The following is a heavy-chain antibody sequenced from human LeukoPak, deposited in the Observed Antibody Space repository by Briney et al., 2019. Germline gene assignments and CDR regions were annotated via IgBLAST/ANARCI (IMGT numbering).Heavy chain of an antibody. CDR3: ARGTDSGTSTRGGAFEI. D-gene: IGHD1-26*01. J-gene: IGHJ3*02. Sequence: GGSLRLSCAASGFTFSNYEMNWVRQAPGKGLGWVSYIGSSGSVIYYTDSVKGRFTISRDNAKNSLYPQMNSLRVEETAIYYCARGTDSGTSTRGGAFEIWGQGTMVTVSS. CDR2: IGSSGSVI. CDR1: GFTFSNYE. V-gene: IGHV3-48*03.